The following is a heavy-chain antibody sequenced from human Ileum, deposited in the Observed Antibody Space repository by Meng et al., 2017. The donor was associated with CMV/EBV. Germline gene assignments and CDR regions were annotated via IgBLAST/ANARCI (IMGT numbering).Heavy chain of an antibody. D-gene: IGHD3-10*01. CDR2: IYYSGST. CDR3: ARVRMVRGAVFDY. J-gene: IGHJ4*02. Sequence: SETLSLTCTVSGGSVSSGSYYWSWIRQPPGKGLEWIGYIYYSGSTNYNPSLKSRVTISVDTSKNQFSLKLSSVTAADTAVYYCARVRMVRGAVFDYWGQGTLVTVSS. CDR1: GGSVSSGSYY. V-gene: IGHV4-61*01.